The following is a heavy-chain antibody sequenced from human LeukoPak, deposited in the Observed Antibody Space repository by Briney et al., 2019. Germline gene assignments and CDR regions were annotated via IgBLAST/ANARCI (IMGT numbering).Heavy chain of an antibody. D-gene: IGHD3-22*01. V-gene: IGHV3-7*01. J-gene: IGHJ4*02. CDR1: GFTFSSYW. CDR3: ARGLNYYGISGYLPTGY. Sequence: PGGSLRLSCAASGFTFSSYWKSWVRQAPGKGLEWVAYIKQDGSEKYYVDSVRGRFSISRDNAQDSLYLQMNSLRAEDTAVYYCARGLNYYGISGYLPTGYWGQGTLVTVSS. CDR2: IKQDGSEK.